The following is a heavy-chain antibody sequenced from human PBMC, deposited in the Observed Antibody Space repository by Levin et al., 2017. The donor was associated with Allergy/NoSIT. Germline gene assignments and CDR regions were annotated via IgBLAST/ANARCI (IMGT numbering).Heavy chain of an antibody. D-gene: IGHD2-2*01. CDR1: GFSLSTSGVG. CDR3: AHPEVAVVPAHTAVYFDY. V-gene: IGHV2-5*01. CDR2: IYWNDDK. Sequence: SGPTLVKPTQTLTLTCTFSGFSLSTSGVGVGWIRQPPGKALEWLALIYWNDDKRYSPSLKSRLTITKDTSKNQVVLTMTNMDPVDTATYYCAHPEVAVVPAHTAVYFDYWGQGTLVTVSS. J-gene: IGHJ4*02.